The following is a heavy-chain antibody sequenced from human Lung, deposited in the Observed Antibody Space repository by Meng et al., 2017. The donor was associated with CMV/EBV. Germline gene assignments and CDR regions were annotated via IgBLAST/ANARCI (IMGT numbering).Heavy chain of an antibody. CDR2: IREDGSSK. J-gene: IGHJ4*02. CDR3: ARAGLGYCSVTSCYNDY. CDR1: GFTFSTSW. V-gene: IGHV3-7*01. D-gene: IGHD2-2*02. Sequence: ESXKISXAASGFTFSTSWMTWVRQAPGKGLEWVANIREDGSSKYYADPVKGRFTISRDNAKNSLFLQMSSLRAEDTAMYYCARAGLGYCSVTSCYNDYWGQGTLVXVSS.